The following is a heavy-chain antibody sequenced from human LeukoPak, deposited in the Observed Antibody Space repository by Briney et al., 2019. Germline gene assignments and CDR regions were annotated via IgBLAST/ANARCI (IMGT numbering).Heavy chain of an antibody. CDR1: GYTFTGYY. V-gene: IGHV1-2*02. CDR2: INPNSGGT. D-gene: IGHD1-26*01. J-gene: IGHJ3*02. CDR3: ARGYSGYHDAFHI. Sequence: AASVTVSCKASGYTFTGYYMHWVRQAPGQGLEWMGWINPNSGGTNYALKFQGRVTMTRDTSISTAYMEVSRLRFDDTAVYYCARGYSGYHDAFHIWGQGTMVTVSS.